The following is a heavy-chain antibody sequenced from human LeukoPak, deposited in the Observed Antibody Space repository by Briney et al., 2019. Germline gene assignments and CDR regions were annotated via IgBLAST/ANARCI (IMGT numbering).Heavy chain of an antibody. V-gene: IGHV1-69*05. J-gene: IGHJ6*03. CDR2: IIPNFGVP. CDR3: ARGRFQHYYFLDV. Sequence: GASVKVSCKASGGTFSSYAISWVRQAPGQGLEWMGGIIPNFGVPNYAQRFQGRVTIAMDDSTSTAYMSLSGLTAEDTAVYFCARGRFQHYYFLDVWDTGTTVIVSS. D-gene: IGHD3-3*01. CDR1: GGTFSSYA.